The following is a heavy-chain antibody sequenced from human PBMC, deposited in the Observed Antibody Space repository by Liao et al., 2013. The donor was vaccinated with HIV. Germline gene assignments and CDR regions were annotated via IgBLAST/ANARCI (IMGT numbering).Heavy chain of an antibody. J-gene: IGHJ2*01. CDR1: GGSISSGSYY. CDR3: ARGFWYFDL. Sequence: QVQLQESGPGLVRPSQTLSLTCTVSGGSISSGSYYWNWIRQPAGKGLEWIGRIYTNGNTNYNPSLKSRVTMSVDTSKNQFSLKLSSVTAADTAVYYCARGFWYFDLWGRGTLVTVSS. CDR2: IYTNGNT. V-gene: IGHV4-61*02.